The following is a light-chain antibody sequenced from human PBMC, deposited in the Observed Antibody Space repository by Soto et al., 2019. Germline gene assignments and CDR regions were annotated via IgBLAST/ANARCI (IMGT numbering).Light chain of an antibody. Sequence: EIVLTQSPGTLSLSPGERATLSCRASQSVSSSYLAWYQQKPGQAPRLDIYGASSRATGIPDRFSGSGSGTDFTLTSSRLEPEDFAVYYCQLYGSSPLYTFGQGTKLEIK. CDR2: GAS. V-gene: IGKV3-20*01. CDR1: QSVSSSY. CDR3: QLYGSSPLYT. J-gene: IGKJ2*01.